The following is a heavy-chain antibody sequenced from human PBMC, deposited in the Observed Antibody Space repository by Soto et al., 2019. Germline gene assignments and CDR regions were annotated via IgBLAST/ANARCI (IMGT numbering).Heavy chain of an antibody. CDR3: ARSTTRPRSNIVVGVAATGAFDI. CDR1: GGSISSYY. CDR2: IYTSGST. J-gene: IGHJ3*02. Sequence: ETLSLTCTVSGGSISSYYWSWIRQPAGKGLEWIGRIYTSGSTNYNPSLKSRVTMSVDTSKNQFSLKLSSVTAADTAVYYCARSTTRPRSNIVVGVAATGAFDIWGQGTMVTVSS. D-gene: IGHD2-15*01. V-gene: IGHV4-4*07.